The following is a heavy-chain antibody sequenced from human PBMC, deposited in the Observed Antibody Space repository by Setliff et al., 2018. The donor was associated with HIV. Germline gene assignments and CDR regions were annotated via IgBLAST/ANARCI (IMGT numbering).Heavy chain of an antibody. V-gene: IGHV4-39*01. J-gene: IGHJ6*04. D-gene: IGHD2-8*01. Sequence: PSETLSLTCAVYGGSFSSYYWGWIRQPPGKGLEWIGSIYYSGSSYYNPSLKSRVTISVDTSKNQFSLKLSSVAAADTAVYYCARHSVYCTNGVCYPGQKMDVWGKGTTVTVSS. CDR3: ARHSVYCTNGVCYPGQKMDV. CDR1: GGSFSSYY. CDR2: IYYSGSS.